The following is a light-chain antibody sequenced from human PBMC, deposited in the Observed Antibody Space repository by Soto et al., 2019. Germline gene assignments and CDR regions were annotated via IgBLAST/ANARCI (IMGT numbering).Light chain of an antibody. CDR3: CSYAGSYTFYV. Sequence: SPAQPRPMSRAPGPSGTLSPTGKSSEFGGYNYVSWYQQHPGKAPKLMIYDVSKRPSGVPDRFSGSKSGNTASLTISGLQAEDEADYYCCSYAGSYTFYVFGTGTKVTVL. J-gene: IGLJ1*01. CDR2: DVS. CDR1: SSEFGGYNY. V-gene: IGLV2-11*01.